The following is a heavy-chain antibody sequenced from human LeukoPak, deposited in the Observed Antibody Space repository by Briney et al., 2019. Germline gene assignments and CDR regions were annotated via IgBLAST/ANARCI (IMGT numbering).Heavy chain of an antibody. CDR1: GGSISSYY. CDR2: IYTSGST. D-gene: IGHD3-22*01. J-gene: IGHJ4*02. CDR3: ARQHYDRSGLPYYFDY. Sequence: SETLSLTGTVSGGSISSYYWSWIRQPAGKGLEWIGRIYTSGSTNYNPSLKSRVTISEDTSKSQFSLKLSSVTVADTAVYYCARQHYDRSGLPYYFDYWGQGTLVTVSS. V-gene: IGHV4-4*07.